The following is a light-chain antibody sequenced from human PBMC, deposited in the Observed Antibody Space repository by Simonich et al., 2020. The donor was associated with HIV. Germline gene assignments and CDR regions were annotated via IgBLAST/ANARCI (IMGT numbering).Light chain of an antibody. CDR2: WAS. CDR3: QQYYDTPYT. J-gene: IGKJ2*01. CDR1: QSVLYSSNNKNY. V-gene: IGKV4-1*01. Sequence: DIVMTQSPDSLAVSLGERATLSCKSSQSVLYSSNNKNYLAWYQQISGQPPKLLIYWASTRESGVSDRFSGSGSGTDFTLTISSLQAEDVAVYYCQQYYDTPYTFGQGTKLEI.